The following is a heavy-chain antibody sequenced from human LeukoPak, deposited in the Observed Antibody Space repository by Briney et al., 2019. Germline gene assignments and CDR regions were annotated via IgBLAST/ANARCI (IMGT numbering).Heavy chain of an antibody. D-gene: IGHD3-16*01. J-gene: IGHJ6*03. CDR2: ISAYNGNT. Sequence: ASVKVSCKASGYTFTSYGISWVRQAPGQGLEWMGWISAYNGNTNYAQKLQGRVTMTTDTSTSTAYMELRSLRSDDTAVYYCARDKLGDYVWGSYSSGGGYMDVWGKGTTVTVSS. CDR3: ARDKLGDYVWGSYSSGGGYMDV. V-gene: IGHV1-18*01. CDR1: GYTFTSYG.